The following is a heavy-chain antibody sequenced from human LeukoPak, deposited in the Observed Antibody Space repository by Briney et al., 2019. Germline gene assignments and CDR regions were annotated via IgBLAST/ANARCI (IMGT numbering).Heavy chain of an antibody. J-gene: IGHJ4*02. Sequence: SETLSLTCTVSGGSISTYYWSWIRQPPGKGLEWIGCIYYSGTTDYNPSLKSRVTISVDTSSNQFSLKVSSVTAADTAVYYCARSSGAYRSFDYWGQGTLVPVSS. V-gene: IGHV4-59*01. CDR3: ARSSGAYRSFDY. D-gene: IGHD1-26*01. CDR2: IYYSGTT. CDR1: GGSISTYY.